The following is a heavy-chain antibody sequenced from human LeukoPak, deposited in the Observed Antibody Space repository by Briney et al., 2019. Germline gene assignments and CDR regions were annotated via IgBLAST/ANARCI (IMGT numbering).Heavy chain of an antibody. CDR3: AKGISVADKYLDY. D-gene: IGHD6-19*01. CDR2: ISWNSGSI. CDR1: GFTFDDYA. J-gene: IGHJ4*02. V-gene: IGHV3-9*01. Sequence: GGSLRLSCAASGFTFDDYAMHWVRQAPGKGLEWVSGISWNSGSIGYADSVKGRFTISRDNAKNSLYLQMNSLRAEDTALYYCAKGISVADKYLDYWGQGTLVTVSS.